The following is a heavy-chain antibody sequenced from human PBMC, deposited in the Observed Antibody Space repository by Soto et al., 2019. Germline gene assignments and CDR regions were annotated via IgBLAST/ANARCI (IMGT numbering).Heavy chain of an antibody. CDR1: GGSISSSSYY. CDR2: IYYSGST. J-gene: IGHJ4*02. V-gene: IGHV4-39*01. Sequence: PSETLSFTCTVSGGSISSSSYYLGWIRQPPGKGLEWIGSIYYSGSTYYNPSLKSRVTTSVDTSKNQFSLKLSSVTAADTAVYYCARSGYSYGSEIYFDYWGQGTLVTVSS. CDR3: ARSGYSYGSEIYFDY. D-gene: IGHD5-18*01.